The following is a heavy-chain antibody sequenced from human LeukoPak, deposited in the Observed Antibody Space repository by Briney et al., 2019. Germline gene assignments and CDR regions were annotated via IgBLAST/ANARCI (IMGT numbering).Heavy chain of an antibody. D-gene: IGHD3-22*01. CDR2: INHSGST. CDR1: GGSFSGYY. CDR3: ARVPGPNYYDSSGYYLYDY. Sequence: SETLSLTCAVYGGSFSGYYWSWIRQPPGKGLEWIGEINHSGSTNYNPSLKSRVTISVDTSKNQFSLKLSSVTAADTAVYYCARVPGPNYYDSSGYYLYDYWGQGTLVTVSS. J-gene: IGHJ4*02. V-gene: IGHV4-34*01.